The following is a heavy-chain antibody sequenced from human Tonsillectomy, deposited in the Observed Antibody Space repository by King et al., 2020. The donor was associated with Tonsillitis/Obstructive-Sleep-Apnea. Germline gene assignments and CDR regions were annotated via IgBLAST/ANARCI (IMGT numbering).Heavy chain of an antibody. V-gene: IGHV4-39*01. CDR3: ASRKNYGDSVPFDY. Sequence: QLQESGPGLVKPSETLSLTCTVSGGSISSNNYYWGWIRQPPGKGLEWIGTISYSGSTYYNPSLKSRVTISVDTSKNQFSLKLNSVTAADTAVYYCASRKNYGDSVPFDYWAREPWSPSPQ. J-gene: IGHJ4*02. D-gene: IGHD4-17*01. CDR2: ISYSGST. CDR1: GGSISSNNYY.